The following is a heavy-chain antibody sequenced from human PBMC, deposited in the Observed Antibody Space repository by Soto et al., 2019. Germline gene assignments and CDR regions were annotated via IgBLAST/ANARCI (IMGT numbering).Heavy chain of an antibody. V-gene: IGHV1-8*01. CDR1: GYTLTRYD. J-gene: IGHJ6*02. CDR3: ARGRTNVIFGVVIRGYYYYGMDV. CDR2: MNPNSGNT. D-gene: IGHD3-3*01. Sequence: ASVKVSCKASGYTLTRYDINWVRQATGQGLEWMGWMNPNSGNTGYAQKFQGRVTMTRNTSISTAYMELSSLRSEDTAVYYCARGRTNVIFGVVIRGYYYYGMDVWGQGTTGTFSS.